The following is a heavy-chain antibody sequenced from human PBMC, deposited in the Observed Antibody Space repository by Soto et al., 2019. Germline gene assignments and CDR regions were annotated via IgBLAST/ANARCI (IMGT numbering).Heavy chain of an antibody. D-gene: IGHD3-22*01. CDR1: GATFSGYA. CDR3: ARVGQYTYYHDSSGYYSGWFDT. CDR2: IIPIFGTA. V-gene: IGHV1-69*13. Sequence: SVKVSCTSSGATFSGYAIRWVRQAPGQGLECMGGIIPIFGTANYAQKSQGRVTITADESTSTAYMELSSLRSEDTAVYYCARVGQYTYYHDSSGYYSGWFDTWGQGTLVTVSS. J-gene: IGHJ5*02.